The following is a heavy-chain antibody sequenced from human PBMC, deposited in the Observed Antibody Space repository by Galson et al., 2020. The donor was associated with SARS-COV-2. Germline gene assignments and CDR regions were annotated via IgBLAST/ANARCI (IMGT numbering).Heavy chain of an antibody. CDR2: YSHTGST. Sequence: SETLSLTCAVYGGSLSNNYWSWVRQPPGRGLEWIGEYSHTGSTNYNPCLKSRVTISIDTSKNQISLKLTSLTAADTAVYYCARGGRQQLVYYYYFYLDVWGKGTSVTVS. CDR3: ARGGRQQLVYYYYFYLDV. D-gene: IGHD6-13*01. V-gene: IGHV4-34*01. CDR1: GGSLSNNY. J-gene: IGHJ6*03.